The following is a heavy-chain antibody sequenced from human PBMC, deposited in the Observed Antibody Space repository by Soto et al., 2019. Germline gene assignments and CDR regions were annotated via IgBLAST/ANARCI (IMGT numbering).Heavy chain of an antibody. J-gene: IGHJ4*02. D-gene: IGHD6-13*01. Sequence: GGSLRLSCAASGFTFSSYSMNWVRQAPGKGLEWVSYISSSSSTIYYADSVKGRFTISRDNAKNSLYLQMNSLRDEDTAVYYCARDLVVASSSWYPCDYWGQGTLVTVSS. CDR3: ARDLVVASSSWYPCDY. CDR2: ISSSSSTI. V-gene: IGHV3-48*02. CDR1: GFTFSSYS.